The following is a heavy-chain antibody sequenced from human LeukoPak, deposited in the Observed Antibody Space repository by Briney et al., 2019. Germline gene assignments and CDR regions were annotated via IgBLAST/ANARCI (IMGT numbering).Heavy chain of an antibody. J-gene: IGHJ4*02. Sequence: ASVKVSCKASGYTFTSYGISWVRQAPGQGLEWMGWISAYNGNTNYAQKLQGRVTMTTDTSTSTAYLELRSLRHDDTAVYLCARYPSNNGRGWYGCNYWGQGTLVTVSS. D-gene: IGHD6-19*01. CDR3: ARYPSNNGRGWYGCNY. CDR1: GYTFTSYG. CDR2: ISAYNGNT. V-gene: IGHV1-18*01.